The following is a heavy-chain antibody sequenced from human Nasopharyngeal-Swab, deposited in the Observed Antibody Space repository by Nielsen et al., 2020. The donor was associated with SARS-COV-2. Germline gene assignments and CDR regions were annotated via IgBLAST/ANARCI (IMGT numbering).Heavy chain of an antibody. V-gene: IGHV3-20*01. Sequence: GGSLRLSCTASGFTFDDHDMSWVRQVPGKGLEWVAIIKWNGAGTAYADSVKSRFTISRDNAENSLYLQMNSLRAEDTALYHCVRDAIPRDHAASWVDDLVLRYLEVEADYMDVWGRGTTVTVSS. CDR2: IKWNGAGT. D-gene: IGHD3-3*01. J-gene: IGHJ6*03. CDR3: VRDAIPRDHAASWVDDLVLRYLEVEADYMDV. CDR1: GFTFDDHD.